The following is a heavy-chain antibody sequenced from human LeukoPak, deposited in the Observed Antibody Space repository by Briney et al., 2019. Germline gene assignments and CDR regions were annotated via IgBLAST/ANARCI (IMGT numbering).Heavy chain of an antibody. D-gene: IGHD6-13*01. CDR3: AKDPRRYSRTGGYFDY. J-gene: IGHJ4*02. V-gene: IGHV3-30*18. CDR2: ISYDGSDK. CDR1: RFTFSNYV. Sequence: PGRSLRLSCAASRFTFSNYVMHWVRQAPGKGLEWEAVISYDGSDKYYADSVKGRFTISRDNSKNTLYLQMNSLRAEDTAVYYCAKDPRRYSRTGGYFDYWGQGTLVTVSS.